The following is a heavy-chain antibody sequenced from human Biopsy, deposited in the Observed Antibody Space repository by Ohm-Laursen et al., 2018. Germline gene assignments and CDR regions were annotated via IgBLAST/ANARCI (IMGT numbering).Heavy chain of an antibody. V-gene: IGHV3-11*01. J-gene: IGHJ6*02. CDR3: ARNVRLEMTDHSGVTTYSRYFAMDA. Sequence: LSLTCAASGFTFTDYDISWVRHVPGQGLEWLALISPSSTTIYYADSVRDRFFISRDDAKNSVSLEMSSLRADDTALYFCARNVRLEMTDHSGVTTYSRYFAMDAWGRGTTVTVSS. CDR1: GFTFTDYD. D-gene: IGHD1-1*01. CDR2: ISPSSTTI.